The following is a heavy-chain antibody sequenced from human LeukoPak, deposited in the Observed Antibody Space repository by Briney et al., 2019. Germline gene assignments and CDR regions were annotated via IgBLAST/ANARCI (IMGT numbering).Heavy chain of an antibody. Sequence: TGGSLRLSCAASGFTFSSYGMHWVRQAPGKGLEWVAVISYDGSNKYYADSVKGRFTISRDNSKNTLYLQMNSLRAEDTAVYYCAKAYHQWLPAPDAFDIWGQGTMVTVSS. CDR3: AKAYHQWLPAPDAFDI. CDR2: ISYDGSNK. V-gene: IGHV3-30*18. CDR1: GFTFSSYG. D-gene: IGHD5-12*01. J-gene: IGHJ3*02.